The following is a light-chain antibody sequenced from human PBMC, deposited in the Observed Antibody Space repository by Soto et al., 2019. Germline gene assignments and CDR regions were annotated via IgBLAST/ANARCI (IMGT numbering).Light chain of an antibody. Sequence: QSALTQPASVSGSPGQSITISCTGTSSDVGFYNYVSWYQHHPGKVPKAMIYDVSDRPSGVSNRFSGSKSGNAASLTISGLQAEDEADYYCNSYTSSSTYVFGTGTKVTVL. CDR2: DVS. CDR3: NSYTSSSTYV. J-gene: IGLJ1*01. CDR1: SSDVGFYNY. V-gene: IGLV2-14*03.